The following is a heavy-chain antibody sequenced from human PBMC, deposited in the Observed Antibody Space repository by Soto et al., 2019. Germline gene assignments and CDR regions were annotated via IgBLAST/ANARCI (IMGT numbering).Heavy chain of an antibody. J-gene: IGHJ4*02. V-gene: IGHV4-39*01. CDR3: ARLEGLATISYYFDF. Sequence: QLQLQESGPGLVKPSETLSLTCSVSDDSINSDKYYWGWIRQPPGKGLEWIGSIYYGGNAYYNLSLQPRVTISLAKSRSQFSLKLNSVTAADSAVYFCARLEGLATISYYFDFWGPGALATVSS. CDR1: DDSINSDKYY. CDR2: IYYGGNA. D-gene: IGHD3-9*01.